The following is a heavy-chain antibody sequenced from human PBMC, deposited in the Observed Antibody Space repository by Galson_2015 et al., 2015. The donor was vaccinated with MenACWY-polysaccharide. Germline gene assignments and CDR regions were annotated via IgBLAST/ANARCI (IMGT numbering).Heavy chain of an antibody. V-gene: IGHV1-18*01. CDR2: ISTYNGNT. Sequence: SLKVSCKASGYTFTSNGISWVRQAPGQGLEWMGWISTYNGNTDNAQKFQGRVTMTTDTSTATAFMELRSLGSDDTAVYYCARDGSSSTAPRPSKYWGQGTLVTVSS. CDR3: ARDGSSSTAPRPSKY. CDR1: GYTFTSNG. D-gene: IGHD6-6*01. J-gene: IGHJ4*02.